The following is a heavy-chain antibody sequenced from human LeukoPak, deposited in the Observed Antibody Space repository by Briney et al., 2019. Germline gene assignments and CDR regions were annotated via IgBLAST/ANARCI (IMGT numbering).Heavy chain of an antibody. Sequence: PGGSLRLSCAASGFTFSSYAMHWVRQAPGKGLEWVAVISYDGGNKYYADSVKGRFTISRDNSKNTLYLQMNSLRAEDTAVYYCARGEYYFDYWGQGTLVTVSS. V-gene: IGHV3-30-3*01. CDR2: ISYDGGNK. CDR1: GFTFSSYA. J-gene: IGHJ4*02. CDR3: ARGEYYFDY.